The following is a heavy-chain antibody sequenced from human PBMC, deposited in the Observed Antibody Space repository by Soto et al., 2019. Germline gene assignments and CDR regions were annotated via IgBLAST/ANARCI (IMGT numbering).Heavy chain of an antibody. D-gene: IGHD1-26*01. CDR1: GGSISSGENF. CDR2: IHHSGST. Sequence: SETLSLTCAVSGGSISSGENFWNWIRQSPGKGLEWIGYIHHSGSTYYNPSLKSRLTISVDTSKNQISLKLNSVTAADTAVYYCARDTGTYPYYFDYWGQGTLVTVSS. CDR3: ARDTGTYPYYFDY. J-gene: IGHJ4*02. V-gene: IGHV4-30-4*01.